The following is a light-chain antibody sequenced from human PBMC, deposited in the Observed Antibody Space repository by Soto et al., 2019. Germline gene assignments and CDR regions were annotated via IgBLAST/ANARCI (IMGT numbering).Light chain of an antibody. J-gene: IGLJ2*01. CDR1: SSDIGGYNF. Sequence: QSALTQPASVSGSPGQSITISCTGTSSDIGGYNFVSWYQQHPGKAPKLMFYDVTNRPSGASNRFSGSKSGNTASLTISGLQSEDGAVYYCSSYTSTNAVVFGGGTKVTVL. CDR3: SSYTSTNAVV. CDR2: DVT. V-gene: IGLV2-14*03.